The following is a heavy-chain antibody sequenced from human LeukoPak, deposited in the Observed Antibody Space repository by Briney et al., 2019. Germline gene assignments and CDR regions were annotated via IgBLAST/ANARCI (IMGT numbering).Heavy chain of an antibody. CDR3: ARGPAFYDSSGYPFDY. Sequence: SQTLSLTCAVSGGSMSSGTYYWKWIRQHPGKGLEWVGCIYYSGNTFYNPSLESRITISLDTSKNQFSLKLSSVTAADTAVYYCARGPAFYDSSGYPFDYWGQGTLVTVSS. D-gene: IGHD3-22*01. V-gene: IGHV4-31*11. CDR2: IYYSGNT. J-gene: IGHJ4*02. CDR1: GGSMSSGTYY.